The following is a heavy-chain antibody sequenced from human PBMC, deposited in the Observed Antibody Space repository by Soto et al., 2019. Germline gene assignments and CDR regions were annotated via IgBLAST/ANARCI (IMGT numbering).Heavy chain of an antibody. CDR2: ISYDGSNK. CDR3: AKDSPVATMHFDY. J-gene: IGHJ4*02. D-gene: IGHD5-12*01. CDR1: GFTFSSYG. Sequence: GGSLRLSCAASGFTFSSYGMHWVRQAPGKGLEWVAVISYDGSNKYYADYVKGRLTISRDNSKNTLYLQMNSLRAEDTAVYYCAKDSPVATMHFDYWGQGTLVTVSS. V-gene: IGHV3-30*18.